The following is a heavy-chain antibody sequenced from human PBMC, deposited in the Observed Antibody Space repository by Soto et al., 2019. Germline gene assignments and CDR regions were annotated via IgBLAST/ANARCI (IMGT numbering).Heavy chain of an antibody. J-gene: IGHJ1*01. CDR2: MNPNSGNT. CDR3: ARGLWSPVRYYFFYDTAISEIDTPVLLASRPLCQASVKVSCKASGYTFTSYYMH. Sequence: ASVKVSCKASGYTFTSYYINWVRQATGQGLEWMGWMNPNSGNTGYAQKFQGRVTMTRNTSISTAYMELSSLRSEDTAVYFCARGLWSPVRYYFFYDTAISEIDTPVLLASRPLCQASVKVSCKASGYTFTSYYMHW. D-gene: IGHD3-16*01. CDR1: GYTFTSYY. V-gene: IGHV1-8*01.